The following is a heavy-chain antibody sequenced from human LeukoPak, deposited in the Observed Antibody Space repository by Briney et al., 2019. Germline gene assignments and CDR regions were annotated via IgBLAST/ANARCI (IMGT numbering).Heavy chain of an antibody. CDR2: IYYSGST. CDR1: GGSISSYY. CDR3: ARDLGSYYDSSGYPRPFDY. J-gene: IGHJ4*02. Sequence: SETLSLTCTVSGGSISSYYWSWIRQPPGKGLEWIGSIYYSGSTYYNPSLKSRVTISVDTSKNQFSLKLSSVTAADTAVYYCARDLGSYYDSSGYPRPFDYWGQGTLVTVSS. V-gene: IGHV4-39*07. D-gene: IGHD3-22*01.